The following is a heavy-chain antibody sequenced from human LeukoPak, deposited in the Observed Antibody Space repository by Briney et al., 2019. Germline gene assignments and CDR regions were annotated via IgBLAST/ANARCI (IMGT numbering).Heavy chain of an antibody. J-gene: IGHJ4*02. Sequence: ASVKVSCKASGYTFTGYYMHWVRQAPGQGLEWMGWISAYNGNTNYAQKLQGRVTMTTDTSTSTAYMELRSLRSDDTAVYYCARDPGPLYYGSGAGDYWGQGTLVTVSS. CDR3: ARDPGPLYYGSGAGDY. D-gene: IGHD3-10*01. V-gene: IGHV1-18*04. CDR1: GYTFTGYY. CDR2: ISAYNGNT.